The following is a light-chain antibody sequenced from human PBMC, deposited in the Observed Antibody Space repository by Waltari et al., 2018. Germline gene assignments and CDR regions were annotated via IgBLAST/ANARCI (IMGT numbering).Light chain of an antibody. CDR2: AAS. J-gene: IGKJ5*01. CDR3: QQLNDVPIT. V-gene: IGKV1-9*01. Sequence: IQLTQSPSSLSASVGDRVNLTCRASQGISNYLAWYQQKPGKAPKVLIYAASTLQSGVPSRFSGSGSGTDFTLTIGSLQPEDFATYFCQQLNDVPITFGQGTRLEIK. CDR1: QGISNY.